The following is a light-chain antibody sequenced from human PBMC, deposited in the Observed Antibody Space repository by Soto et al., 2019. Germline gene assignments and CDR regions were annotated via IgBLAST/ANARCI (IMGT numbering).Light chain of an antibody. J-gene: IGKJ1*01. CDR2: DAS. CDR3: QQYSSYWRT. CDR1: QTISSW. V-gene: IGKV1-5*01. Sequence: DIQMTQSPSTLSGSVGDRVTITCRASQTISSWLAWYQQKPGKAPKLLIYDASSLESGVPSRFSGRGSGTEFTLTISSLQPDDFATYYCQQYSSYWRTFGQGTKVDIK.